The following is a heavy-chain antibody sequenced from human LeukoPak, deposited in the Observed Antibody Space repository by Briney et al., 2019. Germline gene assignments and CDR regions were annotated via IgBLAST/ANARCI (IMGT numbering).Heavy chain of an antibody. CDR3: ARGVLKQLDPYYFDY. V-gene: IGHV4-39*07. CDR2: IYYSGST. J-gene: IGHJ4*02. Sequence: SETPSLTCTVSGGSISSSSYYWGWIRQPPGKGLEWIGSIYYSGSTYYNPSLKSRVTISVDTSKNQFSLKLSSVTAADTAVYYCARGVLKQLDPYYFDYWGQGTLVTVSS. D-gene: IGHD6-13*01. CDR1: GGSISSSSYY.